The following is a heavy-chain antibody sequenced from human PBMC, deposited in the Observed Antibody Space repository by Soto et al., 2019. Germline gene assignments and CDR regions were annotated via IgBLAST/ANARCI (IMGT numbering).Heavy chain of an antibody. CDR2: IDWDDDK. J-gene: IGHJ6*02. CDR3: ARMSLVFGVVINSYYYYGMDV. V-gene: IGHV2-70*11. Sequence: SGPTLVNATQTLTLTCTFSGFSLSTSGMCVSWLRQPPGKALEWLARIDWDDDKYYSTSLKTRLTISKDTSKNQVVLTMTNMDPVDTATYYCARMSLVFGVVINSYYYYGMDVWGQGT. D-gene: IGHD3-3*01. CDR1: GFSLSTSGMC.